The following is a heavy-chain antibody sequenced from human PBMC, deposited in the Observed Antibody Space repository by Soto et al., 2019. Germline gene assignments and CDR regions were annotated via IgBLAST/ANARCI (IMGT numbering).Heavy chain of an antibody. D-gene: IGHD6-13*01. CDR2: INSDGSST. CDR3: ARGTAAGITRYYYYYYGMDV. V-gene: IGHV3-74*01. Sequence: GSLRLSCAASGFTFSSYWMHWVRQAPGKGLVWVSRINSDGSSTSYADSVKGRFTISRDSAKNTLYLQMNSLRAEDTAVYYCARGTAAGITRYYYYYYGMDVWGQGTTVTVSS. J-gene: IGHJ6*02. CDR1: GFTFSSYW.